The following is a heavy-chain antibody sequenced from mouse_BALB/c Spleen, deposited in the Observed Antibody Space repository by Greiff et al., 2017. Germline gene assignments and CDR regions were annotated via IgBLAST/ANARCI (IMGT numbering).Heavy chain of an antibody. CDR1: GYTFTSYW. CDR2: INPSTCYT. Sequence: VQLQQSGAELAKPGASVKMSCKASGYTFTSYWMHWVKQRPGQGLEWIGYINPSTCYTEYNQKFKDKATLTADKSSSTAYMQLSSLTSEDSAVYYCARRGTFDYWGQGTTLTVSS. CDR3: ARRGTFDY. J-gene: IGHJ2*01. D-gene: IGHD2-14*01. V-gene: IGHV1-7*01.